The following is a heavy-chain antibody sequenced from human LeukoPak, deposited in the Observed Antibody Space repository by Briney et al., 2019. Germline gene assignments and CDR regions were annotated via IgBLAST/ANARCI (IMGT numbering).Heavy chain of an antibody. D-gene: IGHD3-10*01. CDR2: IAWNSGNT. CDR1: GFTFDNYA. J-gene: IGHJ4*02. CDR3: TKDMNSYGSGSSYNPWGPFDS. Sequence: GGSLRLSCAASGFTFDNYAMHWVRQAPGKGLEWVSGIAWNSGNTGFADSVKGRFTISRDNAENSLSLQMNSLTPEDTAFYFCTKDMNSYGSGSSYNPWGPFDSWGQGTLVTVSS. V-gene: IGHV3-9*01.